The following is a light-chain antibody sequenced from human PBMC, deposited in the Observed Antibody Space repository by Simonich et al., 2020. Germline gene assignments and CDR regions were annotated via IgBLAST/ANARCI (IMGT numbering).Light chain of an antibody. V-gene: IGKV1-5*03. CDR2: KAS. J-gene: IGKJ2*01. CDR3: QQYNSYHT. Sequence: DIQMTQSPSTLSASVGDRVTITCRASQSISSWLAWYQQKPGKAPNLRIYKASSLESGVPSRFSGSGSGTEFTLTISSLQPDDFATYYCQQYNSYHTFGQGTKLEIK. CDR1: QSISSW.